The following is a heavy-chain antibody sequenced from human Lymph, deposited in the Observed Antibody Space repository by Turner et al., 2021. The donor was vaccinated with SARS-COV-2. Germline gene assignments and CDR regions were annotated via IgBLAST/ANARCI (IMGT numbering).Heavy chain of an antibody. D-gene: IGHD1-26*01. V-gene: IGHV1-8*02. J-gene: IGHJ6*02. Sequence: QVQLVQSGAEVKKPGASVMVSCKAPGYSFTSYDINWVRQATGQGLEWMGWMNPNSGNTGYAQKFQGRVTMTRNTSISTAYMELSSLRSEDTAVYYCARGRYSGGGMDVWGQGTTVTVSS. CDR1: GYSFTSYD. CDR2: MNPNSGNT. CDR3: ARGRYSGGGMDV.